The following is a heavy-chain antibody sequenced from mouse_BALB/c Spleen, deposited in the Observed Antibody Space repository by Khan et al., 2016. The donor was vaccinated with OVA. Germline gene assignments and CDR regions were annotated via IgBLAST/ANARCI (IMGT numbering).Heavy chain of an antibody. J-gene: IGHJ4*01. CDR2: IDHANGNT. CDR1: GFNIKDNY. CDR3: ASGGWSYAIGY. D-gene: IGHD1-1*02. Sequence: VQLQQSGAELVKPGASVKLSCTSSGFNIKDNYIYWVRQRPEQGLEWFGTIDHANGNTKYDPKLQGQVTITTDTSSNTVYLHMSSLTSEDTAMYYCASGGWSYAIGYWGPGTSVTVS. V-gene: IGHV14-3*02.